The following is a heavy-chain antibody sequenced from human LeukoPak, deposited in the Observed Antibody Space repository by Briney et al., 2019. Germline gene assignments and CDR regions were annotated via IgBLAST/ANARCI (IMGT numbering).Heavy chain of an antibody. J-gene: IGHJ4*02. CDR3: ARGGVTADYFDY. Sequence: GGSLRLSCAASGFTFSSYNMNWVRQAPGQVLEWVSSISSSSSYIYYADSVKGRFTISRDNAKNSLYLQMNSLRAEDTAVYYCARGGVTADYFDYWGQGTLVTVSS. D-gene: IGHD2-21*02. CDR1: GFTFSSYN. V-gene: IGHV3-21*01. CDR2: ISSSSSYI.